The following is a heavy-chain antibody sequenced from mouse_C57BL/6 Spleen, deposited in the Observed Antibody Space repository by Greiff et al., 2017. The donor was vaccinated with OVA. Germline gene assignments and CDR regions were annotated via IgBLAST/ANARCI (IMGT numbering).Heavy chain of an antibody. V-gene: IGHV5-16*01. CDR2: INYDGSST. D-gene: IGHD1-1*01. J-gene: IGHJ4*01. Sequence: EVNLVESEGGLVQPGSSMKLSCTASGFTFSDYYMAWVRQVPEKGLEWVANINYDGSSTYYLDSLKSRFIISRDNAKNILYLQMSSLKSEDTATYYCASGYYGSSHAMDYWGQGTSVTVSS. CDR1: GFTFSDYY. CDR3: ASGYYGSSHAMDY.